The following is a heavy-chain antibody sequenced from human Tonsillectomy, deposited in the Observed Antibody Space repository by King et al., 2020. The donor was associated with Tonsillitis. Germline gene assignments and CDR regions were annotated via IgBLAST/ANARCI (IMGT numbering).Heavy chain of an antibody. D-gene: IGHD3-10*01. V-gene: IGHV3-21*01. CDR2: ISSSTTYI. CDR3: ASSPGFYYASGSYFSDAFDV. Sequence: VQLVESGGGLVKPGGSLRLSCAASGFTFSSYSMNWVRQAPGKGLEWVSSISSSTTYIHYADSVKGRFTISRDNAKNSLNLQMNSLRAEDTAVYYCASSPGFYYASGSYFSDAFDVWGRGTMVTVSS. J-gene: IGHJ3*01. CDR1: GFTFSSYS.